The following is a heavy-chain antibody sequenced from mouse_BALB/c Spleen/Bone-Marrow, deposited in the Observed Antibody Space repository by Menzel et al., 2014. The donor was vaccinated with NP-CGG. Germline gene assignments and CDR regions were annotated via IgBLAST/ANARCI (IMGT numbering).Heavy chain of an antibody. CDR2: IWRGGGK. CDR3: GRETDVYRDYSIDY. V-gene: IGHV2-9*02. Sequence: QVQLKQSGPGLVTPSQSLSITCTVSGFSLTSYGVHWVRQTPGKGLEWMGIIWRGGGKNYNSAIMSGLSIRTENSNGHVFVKMNSLQTDDTAMYYCGRETDVYRDYSIDYWGQGTSVTVSS. D-gene: IGHD5-1*01. CDR1: GFSLTSYG. J-gene: IGHJ4*01.